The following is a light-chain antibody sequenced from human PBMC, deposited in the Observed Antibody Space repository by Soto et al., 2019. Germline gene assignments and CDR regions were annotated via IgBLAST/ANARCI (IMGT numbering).Light chain of an antibody. CDR2: DAS. CDR3: QHYNNWPPLT. V-gene: IGKV3-15*01. CDR1: QSVSSS. Sequence: EIVMTQSPATLSVSPGDRATLSCRASQSVSSSLAWYQQIPGQAPRLLIYDASTRATGIPARFGGSGSGTEFTHTISSLQSEDFAVYYCQHYNNWPPLTFGGGTKVELK. J-gene: IGKJ4*01.